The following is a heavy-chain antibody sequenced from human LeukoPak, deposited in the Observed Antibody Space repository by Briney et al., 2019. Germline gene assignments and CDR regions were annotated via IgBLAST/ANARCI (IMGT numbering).Heavy chain of an antibody. Sequence: SVKVSCKASGGTFSSYAISWVRQAPGQGLEWMGGIIPIFGTANYAQKLQGRVTMTTDTSTSTAYMEPRSLRSDDTAVYYCARGRLLSYYFDYWGQGTLVTVSS. J-gene: IGHJ4*01. D-gene: IGHD2/OR15-2a*01. V-gene: IGHV1-69*05. CDR1: GGTFSSYA. CDR3: ARGRLLSYYFDY. CDR2: IIPIFGTA.